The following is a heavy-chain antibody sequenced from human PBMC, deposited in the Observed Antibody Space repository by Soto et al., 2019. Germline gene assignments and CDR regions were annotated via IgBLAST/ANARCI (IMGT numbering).Heavy chain of an antibody. D-gene: IGHD1-20*01. CDR2: ISGSGEMT. J-gene: IGHJ4*02. Sequence: GGSLRLSCAASGFTLRGDAMSWVRQAPGKGLECVSSISGSGEMTHYADSVKGRFTISRDNAKNTLYLQMESLRAEDTALYYCARSEMTYNWNDWGQGALVTVSS. CDR3: ARSEMTYNWND. V-gene: IGHV3-23*01. CDR1: GFTLRGDA.